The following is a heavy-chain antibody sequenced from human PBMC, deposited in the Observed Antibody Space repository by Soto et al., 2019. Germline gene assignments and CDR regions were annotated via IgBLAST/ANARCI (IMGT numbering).Heavy chain of an antibody. CDR2: LSGSGGDT. D-gene: IGHD3-10*01. CDR1: GFIFTDYA. J-gene: IGHJ4*02. Sequence: GGSLRLSCAASGFIFTDYAMTWVRQAPGKGLEWVSGLSGSGGDTYYADSVKGRFTVSRDNSRNTLYLQMNSLRAEDTAVYYCAKFYTVRGAVDYWGQGTLGTV. V-gene: IGHV3-23*01. CDR3: AKFYTVRGAVDY.